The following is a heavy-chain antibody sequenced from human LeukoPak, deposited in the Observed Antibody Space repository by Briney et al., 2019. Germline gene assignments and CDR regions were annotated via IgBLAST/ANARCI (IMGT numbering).Heavy chain of an antibody. CDR1: GGSISTYY. D-gene: IGHD1-26*01. CDR2: IYYSGST. CDR3: ARHISGSYSFYFDY. V-gene: IGHV4-59*08. J-gene: IGHJ4*02. Sequence: SETLSLTCTVSGGSISTYYWSWIRQPPGKGLEWIGYIYYSGSTNYNPSLKSRVTISVDTSKNQFSLKLSSVTAADTAVYYCARHISGSYSFYFDYWGQGTLVTVSS.